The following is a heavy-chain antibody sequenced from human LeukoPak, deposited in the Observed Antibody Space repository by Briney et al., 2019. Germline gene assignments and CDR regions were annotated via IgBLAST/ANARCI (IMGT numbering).Heavy chain of an antibody. Sequence: GRSLRLSCAASGFTFSSYGMHWVRQAPGKGLEWVAVIWYDGSNKYYADSVKGRFTISRDNSKNTLYLQMNSLRAEDTAVYYCAKSRSRGGATVTTVTPPFDYWGQGTLVTVSS. D-gene: IGHD4-11*01. J-gene: IGHJ4*02. CDR2: IWYDGSNK. V-gene: IGHV3-33*06. CDR1: GFTFSSYG. CDR3: AKSRSRGGATVTTVTPPFDY.